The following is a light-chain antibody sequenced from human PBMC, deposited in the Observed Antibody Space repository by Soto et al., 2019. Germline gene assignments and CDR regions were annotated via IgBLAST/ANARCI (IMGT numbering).Light chain of an antibody. V-gene: IGLV1-47*02. CDR3: ATWDDSLSCWV. CDR1: NSNIGSNY. Sequence: QSVLTQPPSASGTPGQRVTISCSGGNSNIGSNYVYWYQQLPGSAPQLLIYNNHQRPSGVPDRLSASKSGTSASVAISGVRSEDEADYYCATWDDSLSCWVFGGGTKLTVL. CDR2: NNH. J-gene: IGLJ3*02.